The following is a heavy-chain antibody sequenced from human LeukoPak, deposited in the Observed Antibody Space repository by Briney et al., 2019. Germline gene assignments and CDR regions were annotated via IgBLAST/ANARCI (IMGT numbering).Heavy chain of an antibody. CDR2: INHSGST. CDR1: GGSFSGYY. V-gene: IGHV4-34*01. D-gene: IGHD3-10*02. Sequence: SETLSLTSAVYGGSFSGYYWSWIRQPPGKGLEWIGEINHSGSTNYNPSLKSRVTISVDTSKNQFSLKLSSVTAADTAVYYCARGLVRGLDYYYGMDVWGQGTTVTVSS. J-gene: IGHJ6*02. CDR3: ARGLVRGLDYYYGMDV.